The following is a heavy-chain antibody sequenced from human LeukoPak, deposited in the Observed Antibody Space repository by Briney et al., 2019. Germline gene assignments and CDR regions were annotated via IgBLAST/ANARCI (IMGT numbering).Heavy chain of an antibody. CDR1: GFTFSSYW. CDR3: AKDGGDILTGYVDY. J-gene: IGHJ4*02. Sequence: PGGSLRLSCAASGFTFSSYWMHWVRQAPGKGLVWVSRINSDGSSTNYADSVKGRFTISRDNSKNTLYLQMNSLRAEDTAVYYCAKDGGDILTGYVDYWGQGTLVTVSS. CDR2: INSDGSST. D-gene: IGHD3-9*01. V-gene: IGHV3-74*01.